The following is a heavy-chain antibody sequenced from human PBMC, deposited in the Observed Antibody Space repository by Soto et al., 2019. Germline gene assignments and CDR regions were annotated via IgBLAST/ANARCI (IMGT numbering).Heavy chain of an antibody. J-gene: IGHJ3*02. V-gene: IGHV3-30*18. Sequence: GGSLRLSCAASGFTFRSYGMHWVRQAPGKGLEWVAVISYDGSNKYYADSVKGRFTISRDNSKNTLYLQMNSLRAEDTAVYYCAKGGVGSTSNAFDTWGQGTMVTVS. CDR3: AKGGVGSTSNAFDT. CDR1: GFTFRSYG. D-gene: IGHD1-26*01. CDR2: ISYDGSNK.